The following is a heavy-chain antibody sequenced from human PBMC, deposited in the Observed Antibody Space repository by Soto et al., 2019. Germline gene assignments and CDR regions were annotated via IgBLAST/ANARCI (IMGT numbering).Heavy chain of an antibody. V-gene: IGHV3-21*01. J-gene: IGHJ4*02. CDR3: ARAQAPYDSSGYYY. CDR1: GFAFSSYS. D-gene: IGHD3-22*01. Sequence: GGSLRLSCAASGFAFSSYSMKWVRQAPGKGLEWVSSISSSSSYIYYADSVKGRFTISRDNAKNSLYLQMNSLRAEDTAVYYCARAQAPYDSSGYYYWGQGTLVTVSS. CDR2: ISSSSSYI.